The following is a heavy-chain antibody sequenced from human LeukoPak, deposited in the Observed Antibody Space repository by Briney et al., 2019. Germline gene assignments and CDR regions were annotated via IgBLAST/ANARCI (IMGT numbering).Heavy chain of an antibody. Sequence: GGSLRPSCAASGFTFSSYEMNWVRQAPGEGLEWVSAISDSGNTYHADSVKGRFTISRDSSKNTLFLQMNRLRPEDAAVYYCAKAPVTTCRGAYCYPFDYWGQGTLVTVSS. D-gene: IGHD2-21*01. CDR3: AKAPVTTCRGAYCYPFDY. CDR2: ISDSGNT. CDR1: GFTFSSYE. J-gene: IGHJ4*02. V-gene: IGHV3-23*01.